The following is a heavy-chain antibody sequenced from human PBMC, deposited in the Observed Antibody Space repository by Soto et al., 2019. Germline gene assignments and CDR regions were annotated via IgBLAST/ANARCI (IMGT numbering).Heavy chain of an antibody. V-gene: IGHV3-21*01. Sequence: GSLRLSCAASGFNFSPYGMHLVRQAPGKGLEWVSSISSSSSYIYYADSVKGRFTISRDNAKNSLYLQMNSLRAEDTAVYYCAGYDSSGYYRTPFDYWGQGTLVTVS. CDR2: ISSSSSYI. CDR3: AGYDSSGYYRTPFDY. J-gene: IGHJ4*02. CDR1: GFNFSPYG. D-gene: IGHD3-22*01.